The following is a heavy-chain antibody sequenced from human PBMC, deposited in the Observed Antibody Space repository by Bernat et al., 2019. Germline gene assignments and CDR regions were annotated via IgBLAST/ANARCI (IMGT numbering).Heavy chain of an antibody. D-gene: IGHD1-20*01. V-gene: IGHV3-30*18. CDR1: GFTFSSYG. CDR2: ISYDGSNK. CDR3: AKVRGPYTYYGMDV. J-gene: IGHJ6*04. Sequence: QVQLVESGGGVVQPGRSLRLSCAASGFTFSSYGMHWVRQAPGKGLEWVAVISYDGSNKYYADSVKGRFTISRDNSKNTLYLQMNRLRAEETAVYYCAKVRGPYTYYGMDVWGKGTTVTVSS.